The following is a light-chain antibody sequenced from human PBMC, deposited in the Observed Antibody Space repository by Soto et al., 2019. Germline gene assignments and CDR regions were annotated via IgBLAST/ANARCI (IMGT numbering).Light chain of an antibody. CDR2: EGS. CDR1: SSDVGAYIY. CDR3: CSYAGSSTFV. Sequence: QSVLTQPRSVSGSPGQSVTFSCTGTSSDVGAYIYVSWYQQHPGKAPKLIIYEGSKRPSGVSNRFSGSKSGNTASLTISGLQAEDEADYYCCSYAGSSTFVFGTGTKVTVL. V-gene: IGLV2-23*01. J-gene: IGLJ1*01.